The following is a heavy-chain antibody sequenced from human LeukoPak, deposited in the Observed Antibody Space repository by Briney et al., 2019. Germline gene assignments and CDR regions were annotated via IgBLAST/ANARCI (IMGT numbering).Heavy chain of an antibody. D-gene: IGHD6-13*01. CDR2: MNPNSGNT. V-gene: IGHV1-8*01. CDR3: ARGKAAAGTDYYYMDV. Sequence: ASVKLSCKASGYTFTSYDINWVRQATGQGLEWMGWMNPNSGNTGYAQKFQGRVTMTRNTSISTAYMELSSLRSEDTAVYYCARGKAAAGTDYYYMDVWGKGTTVTVSS. CDR1: GYTFTSYD. J-gene: IGHJ6*03.